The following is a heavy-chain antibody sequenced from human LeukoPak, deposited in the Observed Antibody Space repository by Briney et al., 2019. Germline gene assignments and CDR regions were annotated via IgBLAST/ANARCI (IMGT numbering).Heavy chain of an antibody. D-gene: IGHD3-9*01. Sequence: SVKVSCKASGGTFSNHAVSWVRQAPGQGLEWMGGIIPIFGTANYAQKFQGRVTITADESTSTAYMELRSLRSDDTAVYYCARDEGLYYDILTGYYQFDYWGQGTLVTVSS. J-gene: IGHJ4*02. CDR3: ARDEGLYYDILTGYYQFDY. CDR1: GGTFSNHA. CDR2: IIPIFGTA. V-gene: IGHV1-69*13.